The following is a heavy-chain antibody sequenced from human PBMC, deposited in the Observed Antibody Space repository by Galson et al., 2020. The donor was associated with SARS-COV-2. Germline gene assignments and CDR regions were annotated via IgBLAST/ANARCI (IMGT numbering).Heavy chain of an antibody. V-gene: IGHV4-59*01. CDR2: IYYSGST. CDR1: GVSISSYY. Sequence: SETLSLTCTVSGVSISSYYWSWIRQPPGKGLEWIGYIYYSGSTNYNPSLKSRVTTSADTSKNQFSLKLSSVTAADTAVYYCARESYDSSGYYLAYFDYWGQGTLVTVSS. J-gene: IGHJ4*02. D-gene: IGHD3-22*01. CDR3: ARESYDSSGYYLAYFDY.